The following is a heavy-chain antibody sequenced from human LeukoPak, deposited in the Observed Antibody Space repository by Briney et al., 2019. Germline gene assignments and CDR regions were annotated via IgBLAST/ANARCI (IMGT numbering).Heavy chain of an antibody. Sequence: GASVKVSCTASGYIFTTYDIGWVRLAPGQGLELEGCLNPNSSSAGYAQKFQARVTISRNTSISTAYMELSSLRSDDTAIYYCARRKFLGWFDPWGQGTLVTVSS. V-gene: IGHV1-8*03. J-gene: IGHJ5*02. CDR1: GYIFTTYD. CDR3: ARRKFLGWFDP. CDR2: LNPNSSSA. D-gene: IGHD7-27*01.